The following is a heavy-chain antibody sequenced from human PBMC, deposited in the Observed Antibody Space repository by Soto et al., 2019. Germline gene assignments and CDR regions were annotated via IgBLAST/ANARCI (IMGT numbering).Heavy chain of an antibody. CDR1: GYSFTSYW. D-gene: IGHD6-19*01. J-gene: IGHJ4*02. Sequence: GESLKLSCKGSGYSFTSYWIGWVRQMPGKGLEWMGIIYTGDSDTRYSPSFQGQVTISADTSINTAYLQWSSLKASDTAMYYCASRAVAGTDYWGQGTLVTVSS. V-gene: IGHV5-51*01. CDR2: IYTGDSDT. CDR3: ASRAVAGTDY.